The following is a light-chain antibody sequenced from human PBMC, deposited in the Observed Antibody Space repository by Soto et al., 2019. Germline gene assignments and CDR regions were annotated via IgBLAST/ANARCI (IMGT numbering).Light chain of an antibody. J-gene: IGLJ1*01. V-gene: IGLV2-11*01. CDR1: SSDVGGYNY. Sequence: QSALPQPRSVSESPGQSITISCTGTSSDVGGYNYVSWYQQHPDKAPKLMIYDVTERPSGVPDRFSGSKSGNTASLTISGLQAEDEADYFCFSYAGSTGVFGTGTKVTV. CDR3: FSYAGSTGV. CDR2: DVT.